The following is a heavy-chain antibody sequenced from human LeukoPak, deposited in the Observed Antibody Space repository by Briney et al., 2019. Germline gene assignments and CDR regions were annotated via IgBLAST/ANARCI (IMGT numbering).Heavy chain of an antibody. CDR3: ARRGYCSGTNCYIFDY. CDR2: IYYSGST. J-gene: IGHJ4*02. Sequence: PSQTLSLTCTVSGGSISSYYWSWIRQPPGKGLEWIGYIYYSGSTNYNPSFKSRVTISVDTSKNQFSLRLSSVTAADTAVYYCARRGYCSGTNCYIFDYWGQGTLVTVSS. V-gene: IGHV4-59*08. CDR1: GGSISSYY. D-gene: IGHD2-2*02.